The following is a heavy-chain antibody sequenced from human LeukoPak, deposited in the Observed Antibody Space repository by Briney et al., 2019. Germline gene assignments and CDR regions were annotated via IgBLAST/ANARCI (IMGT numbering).Heavy chain of an antibody. CDR1: GFTVSSIH. Sequence: GGSLRLSCAASGFTVSSIHMSWVRQAPGKGLEWVSVIYPGGSTYYADSVKARFTISRDNSKNTLYLQMNSLRAEDTAVYYCARGSYSFNCFDYWGQGTLVTVSS. J-gene: IGHJ4*02. D-gene: IGHD1-26*01. CDR3: ARGSYSFNCFDY. CDR2: IYPGGST. V-gene: IGHV3-66*01.